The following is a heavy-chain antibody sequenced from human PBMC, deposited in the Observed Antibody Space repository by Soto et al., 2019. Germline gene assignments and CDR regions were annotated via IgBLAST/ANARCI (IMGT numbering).Heavy chain of an antibody. D-gene: IGHD3-22*01. CDR3: ARDRSSGYYRSLNYYYGMDV. CDR2: ISAYNGNT. J-gene: IGHJ6*02. V-gene: IGHV1-18*01. Sequence: ASVKVSCKASGYTFTSYGISWVRQAPGQGLEWMGWISAYNGNTNYAQKLQGRVTMTTDTSTSTAYMELRSLRSDDTAVYYCARDRSSGYYRSLNYYYGMDVWGQGTTVTVSS. CDR1: GYTFTSYG.